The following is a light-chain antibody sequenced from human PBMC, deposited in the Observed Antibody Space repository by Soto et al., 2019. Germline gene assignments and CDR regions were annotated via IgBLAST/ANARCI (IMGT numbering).Light chain of an antibody. CDR2: GAS. Sequence: EIVMTQSPVTLSVSPGQRATLSCRASQSVSSNLAWYQQKPGQAPRLLFYGASTRATGIPARCSGGGSGTEFTLTVSSLQSEDFALYYCQQYNNWPHTFGQGTRLEIK. CDR1: QSVSSN. J-gene: IGKJ5*01. V-gene: IGKV3-15*01. CDR3: QQYNNWPHT.